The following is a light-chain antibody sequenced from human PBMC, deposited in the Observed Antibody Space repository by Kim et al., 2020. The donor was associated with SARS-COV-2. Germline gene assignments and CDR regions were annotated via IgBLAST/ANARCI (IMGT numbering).Light chain of an antibody. Sequence: QRVTISCSGSSSNIGSNTVNWYQQLPGTAPKLLIYTNKQRPSGVPDRFSGSKSGTSGSLAISGLQSEDEADYYCAAWDDSLTGPVFGGGTQLTVL. V-gene: IGLV1-44*01. CDR2: TNK. CDR1: SSNIGSNT. J-gene: IGLJ3*02. CDR3: AAWDDSLTGPV.